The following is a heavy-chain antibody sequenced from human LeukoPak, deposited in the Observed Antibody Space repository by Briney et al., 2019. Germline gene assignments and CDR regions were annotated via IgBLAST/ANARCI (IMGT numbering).Heavy chain of an antibody. CDR1: GGSISSGGYY. CDR3: ARHALARSYYYDSSGYSAFDI. V-gene: IGHV4-61*08. J-gene: IGHJ3*02. Sequence: PSETLSLTCTVSGGSISSGGYYWSWIRQPPGKGLEWIGYIYHSRSTNYNPSLKSRVTISVDTSKNQFSLKLSSVTAADTAVYYCARHALARSYYYDSSGYSAFDIWGQGTMVTVSS. D-gene: IGHD3-22*01. CDR2: IYHSRST.